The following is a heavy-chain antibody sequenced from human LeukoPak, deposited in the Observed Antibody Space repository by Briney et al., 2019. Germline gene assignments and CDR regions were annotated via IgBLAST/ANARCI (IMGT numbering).Heavy chain of an antibody. V-gene: IGHV4-34*01. Sequence: SETLSLTCAVYGGSFSGYYWSWLRQPPGKGLEWIGEINHSGSTNYNPSLKSRVTISVDTSKNQFSLKLSSVTAADTAVYYCARGMRFLEWLFIGNWFDPWGQGTLVTVSS. CDR3: ARGMRFLEWLFIGNWFDP. J-gene: IGHJ5*02. D-gene: IGHD3-3*01. CDR2: INHSGST. CDR1: GGSFSGYY.